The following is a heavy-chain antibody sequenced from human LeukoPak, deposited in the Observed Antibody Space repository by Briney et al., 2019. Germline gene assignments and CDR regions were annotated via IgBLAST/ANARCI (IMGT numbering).Heavy chain of an antibody. V-gene: IGHV3-48*01. Sequence: GGSLRLSCAASGFTFSSYSMNWVRQAPGKGLEWVSYISSSSSTIYYADSVKGRFTISRDNAKNSLYLQVNSLRAEDTAVYYCARDDYYMDVWGKGTTVTVSS. CDR1: GFTFSSYS. CDR3: ARDDYYMDV. CDR2: ISSSSSTI. J-gene: IGHJ6*03.